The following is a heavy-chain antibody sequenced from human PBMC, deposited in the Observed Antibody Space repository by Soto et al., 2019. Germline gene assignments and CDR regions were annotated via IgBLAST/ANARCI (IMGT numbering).Heavy chain of an antibody. Sequence: EVQLLESGGDLVQPGGSLRLSCALSGFTFSNYAMNWVRQAPGKGLEWVSAITGSGRSTYYAESVKGRFTISRDNSKNTLYLQMNSLRAEDTAVYYCANYYGDYAVCEFFQHWGQGTLVTVSS. D-gene: IGHD4-17*01. CDR3: ANYYGDYAVCEFFQH. V-gene: IGHV3-23*01. CDR1: GFTFSNYA. J-gene: IGHJ1*01. CDR2: ITGSGRST.